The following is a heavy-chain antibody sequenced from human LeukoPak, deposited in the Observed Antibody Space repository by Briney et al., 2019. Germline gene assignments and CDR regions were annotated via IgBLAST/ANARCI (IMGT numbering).Heavy chain of an antibody. CDR2: MNPNSGNT. J-gene: IGHJ4*02. V-gene: IGHV1-8*01. CDR3: ARGVWFGGYYFDY. Sequence: ASVKVSCKASGYTFTSYDINWVRQATGQGHEWMGWMNPNSGNTGYAQKFQGRVTMTRNTSISTAYMALSSLRSEGTAVYFCARGVWFGGYYFDYWGQGTLVTVSS. CDR1: GYTFTSYD. D-gene: IGHD3-10*01.